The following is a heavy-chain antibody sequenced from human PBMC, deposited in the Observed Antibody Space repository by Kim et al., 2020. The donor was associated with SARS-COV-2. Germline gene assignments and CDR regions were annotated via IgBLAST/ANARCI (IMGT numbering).Heavy chain of an antibody. CDR3: ARVHYYDSSGQGINYYYGMDV. V-gene: IGHV4-59*13. Sequence: SETLSLTCTVSGGSISSYYWSWIRQPPGKGLEWIGYIYYSGSTNYNPSLKSRVTISVDTSKNQFSLKLSSVTAADTAVYYCARVHYYDSSGQGINYYYGMDVWGQGTTVTVSS. CDR1: GGSISSYY. CDR2: IYYSGST. J-gene: IGHJ6*02. D-gene: IGHD3-22*01.